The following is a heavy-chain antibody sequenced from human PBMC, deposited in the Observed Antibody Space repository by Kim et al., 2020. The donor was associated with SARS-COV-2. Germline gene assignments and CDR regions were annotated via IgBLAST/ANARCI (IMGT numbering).Heavy chain of an antibody. V-gene: IGHV1-69*13. Sequence: SVKVSCKASGGTFSSYAISWVRQAPGQGLEWMGGIIPIFGTANYAQKFQGRVTITADESTSTAYMELSSLRSEDTAVYYCARVFIGGSGWYFSEYYFDYWGQGTLVTVSS. CDR1: GGTFSSYA. CDR2: IIPIFGTA. CDR3: ARVFIGGSGWYFSEYYFDY. D-gene: IGHD6-19*01. J-gene: IGHJ4*02.